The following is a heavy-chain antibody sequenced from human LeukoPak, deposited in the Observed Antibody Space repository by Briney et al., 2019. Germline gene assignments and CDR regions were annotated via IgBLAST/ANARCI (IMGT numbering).Heavy chain of an antibody. Sequence: PGGSLRLSCAASGFTFSSYAMSWVRQARGKGLEWVSAISGSGGSTYYADSVKGRFTISRDNSKNTPYLQMNSLRAEDTAVYYCAKGGSYFGSVYYFDYWGQGTLVTVSS. CDR1: GFTFSSYA. V-gene: IGHV3-23*01. CDR2: ISGSGGST. CDR3: AKGGSYFGSVYYFDY. J-gene: IGHJ4*02. D-gene: IGHD1-26*01.